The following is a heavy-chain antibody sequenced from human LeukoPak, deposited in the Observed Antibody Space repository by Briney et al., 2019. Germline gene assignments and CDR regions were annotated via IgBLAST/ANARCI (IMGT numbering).Heavy chain of an antibody. V-gene: IGHV3-23*01. CDR1: EFTFSSYA. J-gene: IGHJ4*02. Sequence: PGASLRLSCAASEFTFSSYAMTWVRQAPGEGLEWVSAISGSGYETHYADSVQGRFTISRDNSKNTLYLQMNSLRAEDTAVYYCAKAGTGWYPLTGDYWGQGTLVTVSS. CDR3: AKAGTGWYPLTGDY. CDR2: ISGSGYET. D-gene: IGHD6-19*01.